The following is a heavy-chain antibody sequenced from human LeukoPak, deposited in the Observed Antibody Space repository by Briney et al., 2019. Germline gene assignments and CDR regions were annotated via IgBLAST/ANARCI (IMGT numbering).Heavy chain of an antibody. Sequence: RASVKVSCKASGCTFTGYYMHWVRQAPGQGLEWMGWINPNSGGTNYAQKFQGRVTMTRDTSISTAYMELSRLRSDDTAVYYCARDRLKSAAGTVYYGMDVWGQGTTVTVSS. J-gene: IGHJ6*02. CDR2: INPNSGGT. D-gene: IGHD6-13*01. V-gene: IGHV1-2*02. CDR3: ARDRLKSAAGTVYYGMDV. CDR1: GCTFTGYY.